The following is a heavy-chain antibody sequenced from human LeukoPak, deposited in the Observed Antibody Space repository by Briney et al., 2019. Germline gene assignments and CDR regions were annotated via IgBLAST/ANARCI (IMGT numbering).Heavy chain of an antibody. Sequence: TGGSLRLSCAASGFNFGEDAMHWVRQVPGKGLEWVSYISWDSARTDYADSVKGRFSISRDNIRDSLYLQMNSLRPEDTALYYCARGGRLDRRVKTFYYGLDVWGQGTPVTVS. J-gene: IGHJ6*02. CDR3: ARGGRLDRRVKTFYYGLDV. D-gene: IGHD1-1*01. CDR1: GFNFGEDA. V-gene: IGHV3-43D*03. CDR2: ISWDSART.